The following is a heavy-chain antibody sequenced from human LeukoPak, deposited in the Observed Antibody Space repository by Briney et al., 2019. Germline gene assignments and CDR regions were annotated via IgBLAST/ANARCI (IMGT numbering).Heavy chain of an antibody. D-gene: IGHD2-2*01. CDR1: GFTFSSYG. CDR2: ISAGGGT. V-gene: IGHV3-23*01. Sequence: GGSLRLSCAASGFTFSSYGMSWVRQAPGKGLEWVSGISAGGGTHYTDSVKGRFTISRDNSKNTLYLQMNSLRAEDTAVYYCARDGYGSSTSSWYFDYWGQGTLVTISS. J-gene: IGHJ4*02. CDR3: ARDGYGSSTSSWYFDY.